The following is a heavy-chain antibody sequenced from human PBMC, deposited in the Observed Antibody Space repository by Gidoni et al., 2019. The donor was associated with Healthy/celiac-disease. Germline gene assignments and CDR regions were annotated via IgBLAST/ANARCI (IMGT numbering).Heavy chain of an antibody. V-gene: IGHV3-49*04. J-gene: IGHJ4*02. D-gene: IGHD1-26*01. CDR3: TRVGATSTYDFDY. CDR1: GFTLADYA. Sequence: EVQLVESGAGLVQPGRSLRLSCTASGFTLADYAMSWVRQAPGKGLEWVGFIRSKAYGGTTEYAASVKGRFTISRDDSKSIAYLQMNSLKTEDTAVYYCTRVGATSTYDFDYWGQGTLVTVSS. CDR2: IRSKAYGGTT.